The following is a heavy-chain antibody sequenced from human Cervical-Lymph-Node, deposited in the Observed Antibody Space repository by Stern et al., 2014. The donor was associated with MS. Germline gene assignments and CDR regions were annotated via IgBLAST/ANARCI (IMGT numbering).Heavy chain of an antibody. CDR3: GRVNIVVVPATAPNYYYYGMDV. CDR1: GGTFNNFA. Sequence: VQLEESGAEVKKPGSSGKVSCKASGGTFNNFAISWVRQAPGQGLEWMGGRTPVFETTDYAQKFQCRVTIAADESTGTAYMELNGLRADDTAVYYCGRVNIVVVPATAPNYYYYGMDVWGQGTPVTVSS. J-gene: IGHJ6*02. CDR2: RTPVFETT. D-gene: IGHD2-2*01. V-gene: IGHV1-69*01.